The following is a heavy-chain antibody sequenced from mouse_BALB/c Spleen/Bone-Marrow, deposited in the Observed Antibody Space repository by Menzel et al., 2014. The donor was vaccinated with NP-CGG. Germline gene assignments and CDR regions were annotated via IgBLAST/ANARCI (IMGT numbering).Heavy chain of an antibody. Sequence: VQLQQSGAELAKPGASVKMSCKASGYTFTSYWMHWVNQRPGQGLEWIGYINPSTGYTEYNQKFEDKATLTADKSSSTAYMQLSSLTSEDSAVYYCAREGDYDGFAYWGQGTLVTVSA. CDR1: GYTFTSYW. CDR2: INPSTGYT. V-gene: IGHV1-7*01. D-gene: IGHD2-4*01. J-gene: IGHJ3*01. CDR3: AREGDYDGFAY.